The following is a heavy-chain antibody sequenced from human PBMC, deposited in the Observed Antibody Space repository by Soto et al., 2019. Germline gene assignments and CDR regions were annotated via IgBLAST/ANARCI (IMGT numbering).Heavy chain of an antibody. CDR2: INHSGST. CDR3: ASNLRRVVRHGMDV. J-gene: IGHJ6*02. CDR1: GGSFSGYY. V-gene: IGHV4-34*01. Sequence: SETLSLTCAVYGGSFSGYYWSWIRQPPGKGLEWIGEINHSGSTNYNPSLKSRVTISVDTSKNQFSLKLSSVTAADTAVYYCASNLRRVVRHGMDVWGQGTTVTVSS. D-gene: IGHD3-3*01.